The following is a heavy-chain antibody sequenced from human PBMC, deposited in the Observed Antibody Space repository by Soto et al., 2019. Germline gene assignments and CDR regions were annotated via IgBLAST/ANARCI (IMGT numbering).Heavy chain of an antibody. CDR1: GDSVTGHY. D-gene: IGHD1-26*01. J-gene: IGHJ4*02. CDR3: ATHRYNVGWEHFDS. Sequence: PSATLSLTCTFSGDSVTGHYWSWIRQPPGKGPEWIGYIYYNGNINYNPSLRSRVTISVDTSRSQFSLKLSSVTAADTAVYYCATHRYNVGWEHFDSWGQGSLVTVSS. V-gene: IGHV4-59*02. CDR2: IYYNGNI.